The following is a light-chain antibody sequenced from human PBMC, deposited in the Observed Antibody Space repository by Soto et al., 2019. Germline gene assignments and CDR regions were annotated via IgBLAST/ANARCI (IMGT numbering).Light chain of an antibody. J-gene: IGKJ4*01. CDR1: QSVGST. CDR2: GAS. CDR3: QQYHDGPPLT. V-gene: IGKV3-15*01. Sequence: EIVMTQSPATLSVSPGERATLSCRASQSVGSTLAWYQQKPGQAPRLLIYGASTRATGVPARFSGSGSGTEFTLIINSLQSEDLAVYYCQQYHDGPPLTFGGGTKVEIK.